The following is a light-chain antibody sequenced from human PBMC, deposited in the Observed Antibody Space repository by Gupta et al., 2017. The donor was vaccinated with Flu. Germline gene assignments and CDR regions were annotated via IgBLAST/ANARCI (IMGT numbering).Light chain of an antibody. Sequence: ELVLTQSPATLSLSPGERATLPCRASQSVSSYLAWYQQKPGQAPRLLIYDASNRATGIPARFSGSGSGTDFTLTISSLEPEDFAVYYCQQRSNWPPFTFGPGTKVDIK. CDR3: QQRSNWPPFT. J-gene: IGKJ3*01. V-gene: IGKV3-11*01. CDR1: QSVSSY. CDR2: DAS.